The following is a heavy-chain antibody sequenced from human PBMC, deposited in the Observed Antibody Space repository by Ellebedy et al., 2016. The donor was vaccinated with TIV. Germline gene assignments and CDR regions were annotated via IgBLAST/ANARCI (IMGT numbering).Heavy chain of an antibody. D-gene: IGHD6-13*01. J-gene: IGHJ4*02. V-gene: IGHV3-7*01. CDR2: INQDGSAG. Sequence: GGSLRLSCAASGLTFSRFWMIWVRQAPGKGLERVANINQDGSAGYYVDSVKGRFTISRDNAKNSLYLQMKSLRAEDTAVYYCAGPAAVGTKAFDYWGQGTLVTVSS. CDR1: GLTFSRFW. CDR3: AGPAAVGTKAFDY.